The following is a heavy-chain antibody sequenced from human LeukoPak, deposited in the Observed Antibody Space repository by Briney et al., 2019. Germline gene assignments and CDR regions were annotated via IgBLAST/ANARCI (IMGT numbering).Heavy chain of an antibody. CDR2: IWYDGSNK. CDR3: AKDRRYEGVPFDP. J-gene: IGHJ5*02. Sequence: GGSLRLSCAASGFTFSSYGKHGFARPPAKGRLGWAVIWYDGSNKYYADSVKGRFTISRDNSKNTLYLQMNSLRAEDTAVYYCAKDRRYEGVPFDPWGQEPWSPSPQ. V-gene: IGHV3-33*06. CDR1: GFTFSSYG. D-gene: IGHD1-14*01.